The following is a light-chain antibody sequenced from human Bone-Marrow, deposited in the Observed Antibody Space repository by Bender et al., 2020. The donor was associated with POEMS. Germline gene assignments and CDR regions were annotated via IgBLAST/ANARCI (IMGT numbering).Light chain of an antibody. CDR1: DGDVGAYDH. Sequence: QSVLTQPASVSGSPGQSLTISCIGTDGDVGAYDHVSWYQQLPGKAPKVIIYDVNKRPSGVSDRFSGSKSGNTASLTISGLQAEDEADYYCCSYAGSSTPWVFGGGTKLTVL. J-gene: IGLJ3*02. V-gene: IGLV2-23*02. CDR3: CSYAGSSTPWV. CDR2: DVN.